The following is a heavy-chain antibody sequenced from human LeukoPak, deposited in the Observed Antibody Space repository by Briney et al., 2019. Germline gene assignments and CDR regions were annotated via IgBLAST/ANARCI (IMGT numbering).Heavy chain of an antibody. Sequence: GESLKISCKGSGYSFPNYWIAWVRQMPGKGLEWMGIIYPGDSDTRYSPSFQGQVTFSADKSITTAYLQWSRLQASDTAMYYCARQYINSSPFDYWGQGTLVTVSS. CDR2: IYPGDSDT. CDR3: ARQYINSSPFDY. J-gene: IGHJ4*02. CDR1: GYSFPNYW. D-gene: IGHD6-6*01. V-gene: IGHV5-51*01.